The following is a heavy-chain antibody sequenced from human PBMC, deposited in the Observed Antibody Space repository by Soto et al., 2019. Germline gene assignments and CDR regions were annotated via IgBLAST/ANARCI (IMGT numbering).Heavy chain of an antibody. CDR3: ARTDRDFYGLDV. CDR1: GFTFGNYD. Sequence: EVQLVESGGGLVQPGGSLRLSCEASGFTFGNYDMHWVRQGTGKGLEWVSGISAAGDPDYADSVEGRFTISREDAQNSFFLQINRLRVGDTAVYYCARTDRDFYGLDVWGQGTTVIVSS. J-gene: IGHJ6*02. V-gene: IGHV3-13*05. CDR2: ISAAGDP.